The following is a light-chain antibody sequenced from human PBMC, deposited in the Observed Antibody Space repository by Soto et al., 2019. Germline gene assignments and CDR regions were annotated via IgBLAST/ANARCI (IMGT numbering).Light chain of an antibody. J-gene: IGLJ1*01. CDR2: DVS. CDR3: SSYTSSSTYV. V-gene: IGLV2-14*01. CDR1: SSDVGNYNY. Sequence: QSVLTQAASLSGSPGQSITISCTGTSSDVGNYNYVSWYQQHPGKAPKLMIHDVSNRPSGVSNRFSGSKSGNTASLTISGLQAEDEADYYCSSYTSSSTYVFGTGTKVTVL.